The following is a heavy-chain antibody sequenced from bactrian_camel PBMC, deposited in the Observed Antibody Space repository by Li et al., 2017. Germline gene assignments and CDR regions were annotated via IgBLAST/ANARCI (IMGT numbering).Heavy chain of an antibody. CDR3: AAALWAELAGWTADEYNN. D-gene: IGHD5*01. CDR2: IATGGGRT. J-gene: IGHJ4*01. V-gene: IGHV3S1*01. CDR1: AYITGSYS. Sequence: HVQLVESGGGLVQPGGSLRLSCAASAYITGSYSMAWFRQAPGKEREGVASIATGGGRTYYADSVKGRFTISQDNAKHTLYLQMNSLKSEDTAVYYCAAALWAELAGWTADEYNNWGQGTQVTVS.